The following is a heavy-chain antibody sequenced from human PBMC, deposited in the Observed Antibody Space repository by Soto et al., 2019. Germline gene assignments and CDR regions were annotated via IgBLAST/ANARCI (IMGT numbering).Heavy chain of an antibody. CDR1: GGSISSYY. CDR2: IHYSGST. V-gene: IGHV4-59*08. D-gene: IGHD2-2*01. J-gene: IGHJ4*02. CDR3: ARHVGEYCSSPSCYGSFDY. Sequence: SETLSLTCTVSGGSISSYYWSWIRQPPGKGLEWIGYIHYSGSTNYNPSLKSRVTISVDTSKNQFSLKLSSVTAADTAVYYCARHVGEYCSSPSCYGSFDYWGQGTLVTVSS.